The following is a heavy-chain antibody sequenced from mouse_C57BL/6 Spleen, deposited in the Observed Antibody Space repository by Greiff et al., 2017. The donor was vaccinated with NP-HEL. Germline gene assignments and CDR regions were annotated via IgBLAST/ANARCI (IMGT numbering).Heavy chain of an antibody. CDR1: GFTFSDYG. CDR2: ISSGSSTI. V-gene: IGHV5-17*01. Sequence: EVQVVESGGGLVKPGGSLKLSCAASGFTFSDYGMHWVRQAPEKGLEWVAYISSGSSTIYYADTVKGRFTISRDNAKNTLFLQMTSLRSEDTAMYYCARTYDYDGSYYYAMDYWGQGTSVTVSS. J-gene: IGHJ4*01. D-gene: IGHD2-4*01. CDR3: ARTYDYDGSYYYAMDY.